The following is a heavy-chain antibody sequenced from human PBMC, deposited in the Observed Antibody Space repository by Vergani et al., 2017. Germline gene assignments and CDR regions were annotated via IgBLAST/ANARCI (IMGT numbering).Heavy chain of an antibody. CDR1: GYSFTRYW. V-gene: IGHV5-51*03. Sequence: EVQLVQSGAEMKKPGESLKISCKGSGYSFTRYWIGWVRQMPGKGLEWLGIIYPGDSDTRYSPSFQGQVTISADKSISTAYLQWSSLKASDTAMYYCATTTGPSAYYDILAMDYWGQGTLVTVSS. CDR3: ATTTGPSAYYDILAMDY. CDR2: IYPGDSDT. J-gene: IGHJ4*02. D-gene: IGHD3-9*01.